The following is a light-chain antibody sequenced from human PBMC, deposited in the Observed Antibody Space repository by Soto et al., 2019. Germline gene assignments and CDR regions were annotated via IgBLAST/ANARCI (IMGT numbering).Light chain of an antibody. V-gene: IGLV2-14*01. J-gene: IGLJ2*01. CDR1: NSDVGGFQF. Sequence: QSALTQPASVSGSPGQSISISCSGTNSDVGGFQFVSWYQHHPGKAPQLIIYEVTNRPSGVSNRFSGSKSGNTASLTISGLQAEDEAVYYCGSYTSSTTIVLFGGGTKLT. CDR3: GSYTSSTTIVL. CDR2: EVT.